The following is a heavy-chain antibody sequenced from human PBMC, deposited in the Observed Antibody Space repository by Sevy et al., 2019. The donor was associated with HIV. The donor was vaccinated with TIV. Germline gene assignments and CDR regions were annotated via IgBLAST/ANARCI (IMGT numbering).Heavy chain of an antibody. D-gene: IGHD4-17*01. CDR1: GFTFSSYA. J-gene: IGHJ6*02. CDR3: ARENGENGYYYYGMDV. V-gene: IGHV3-30*04. CDR2: ISYDGSNK. Sequence: GGFLRLSCAASGFTFSSYAMHWVRQAPGKGLEWVAVISYDGSNKYYADSVKGRFTISRDNSKNTLYLQMNSLRAEDTAVYYCARENGENGYYYYGMDVWGQGTTVTVSS.